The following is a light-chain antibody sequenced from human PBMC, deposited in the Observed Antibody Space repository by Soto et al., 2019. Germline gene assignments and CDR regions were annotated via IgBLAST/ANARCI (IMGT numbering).Light chain of an antibody. V-gene: IGLV8-61*01. CDR1: SDSVSASHC. Sequence: QAVVTQEPSFSVSPGGTVTLTCGLSSDSVSASHCPSWYQQTPGQAPRTLIYNTNTRSSGVPDRFSGSILGNRAALTITGAQADDESDYYCVLYMRSGISVFGGGTKVTVL. CDR2: NTN. CDR3: VLYMRSGISV. J-gene: IGLJ2*01.